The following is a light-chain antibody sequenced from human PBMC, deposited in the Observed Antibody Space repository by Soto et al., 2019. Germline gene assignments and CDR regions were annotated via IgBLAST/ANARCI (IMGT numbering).Light chain of an antibody. V-gene: IGKV3-11*01. CDR2: DAS. J-gene: IGKJ4*01. Sequence: EIVLTQSPATLSLSPGERATLSCRASQSVGTYLAWYQQKPGPAPRLLIYDASNRATGIPARFSGSGSGTDFTLTISGLEPEDFAVYYCQQRTNWPPLTFGGGTKVEIK. CDR1: QSVGTY. CDR3: QQRTNWPPLT.